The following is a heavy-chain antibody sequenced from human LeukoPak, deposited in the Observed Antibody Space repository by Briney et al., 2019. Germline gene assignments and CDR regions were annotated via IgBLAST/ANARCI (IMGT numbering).Heavy chain of an antibody. CDR3: ASGRQLGY. V-gene: IGHV3-7*01. Sequence: GGSLRLSCAASGFTFSNYWMRWVRRAPGKGLEWVANIKEDGSEKYYVDSGKGRFTISRDNARNSLYLQMNSLRAEDTAVYYCASGRQLGYWGQGTLVTVSS. J-gene: IGHJ4*02. CDR1: GFTFSNYW. CDR2: IKEDGSEK. D-gene: IGHD6-13*01.